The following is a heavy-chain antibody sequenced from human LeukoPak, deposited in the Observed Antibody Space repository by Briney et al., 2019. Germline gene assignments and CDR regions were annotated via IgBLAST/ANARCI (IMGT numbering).Heavy chain of an antibody. D-gene: IGHD2-15*01. Sequence: GGSLRLSCAASGFTFSRNWMHWVRQAPGKGLVWVSRINSDGNSTRYADFVKGRFTISRDNAKNSLYLQMNSLGAEDTAVYYCARDRGGGNIYFDYWGQGTLVTVSS. CDR2: INSDGNST. CDR3: ARDRGGGNIYFDY. V-gene: IGHV3-74*01. CDR1: GFTFSRNW. J-gene: IGHJ4*02.